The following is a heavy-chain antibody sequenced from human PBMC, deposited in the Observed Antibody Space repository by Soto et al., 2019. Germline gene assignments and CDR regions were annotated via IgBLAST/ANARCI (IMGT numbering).Heavy chain of an antibody. J-gene: IGHJ6*02. CDR2: IIPIFGTA. CDR3: GWVLRFLEWPLDV. CDR1: GGTFSSYA. D-gene: IGHD3-3*01. V-gene: IGHV1-69*13. Sequence: SVKVSFKASGGTFSSYAISWVRQAPGQGLEWMGGIIPIFGTANYAQKFQGRVTITADESTSTAYMELSSLRSEDTAVYYCGWVLRFLEWPLDVWGQGTTVTVSS.